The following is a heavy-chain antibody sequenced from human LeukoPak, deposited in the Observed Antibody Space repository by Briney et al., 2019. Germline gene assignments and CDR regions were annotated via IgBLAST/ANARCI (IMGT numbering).Heavy chain of an antibody. Sequence: ASVKVSCKVSGYTLTELSMHWVRQAPGKGLEWMGGFNPEDGETIYAQKFQGRVTMTEDTSTDTAYMELSSLRSEDTAVYYCATGLALSDIVLMVYAIPFNYWGQGTLVTVSS. CDR2: FNPEDGET. CDR3: ATGLALSDIVLMVYAIPFNY. J-gene: IGHJ4*02. D-gene: IGHD2-8*01. CDR1: GYTLTELS. V-gene: IGHV1-24*01.